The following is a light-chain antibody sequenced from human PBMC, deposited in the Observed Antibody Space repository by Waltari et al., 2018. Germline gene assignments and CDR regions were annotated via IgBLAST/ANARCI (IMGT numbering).Light chain of an antibody. Sequence: DIQMTQSPSTLSASVGDTITITCRASQSISNYLAWYQQRPGKAPKLLIYKASSSGSGVPSRCSGSGSGTEFTLTISSLQPDDFATDYCQQYNTYSSVGQGTKLEIK. CDR1: QSISNY. V-gene: IGKV1-5*03. J-gene: IGKJ2*03. CDR3: QQYNTYSS. CDR2: KAS.